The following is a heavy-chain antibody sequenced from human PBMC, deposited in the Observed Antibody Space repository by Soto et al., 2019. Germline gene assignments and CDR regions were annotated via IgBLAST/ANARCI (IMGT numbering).Heavy chain of an antibody. CDR2: IYYSGST. CDR3: ARGHYYGSGSYYKVRGNWFDP. CDR1: GGSVSSGSYY. Sequence: SETLSLTCTVSGGSVSSGSYYWSWIRQPPGKGLEWIGYIYYSGSTNYNPSLKSRVTISVDTSKNQFSLKLSSVTAADTAVYYCARGHYYGSGSYYKVRGNWFDPWGQGTLVTVSS. D-gene: IGHD3-10*01. V-gene: IGHV4-61*01. J-gene: IGHJ5*02.